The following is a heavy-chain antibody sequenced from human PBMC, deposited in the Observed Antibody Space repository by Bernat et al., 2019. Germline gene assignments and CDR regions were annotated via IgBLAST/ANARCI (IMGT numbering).Heavy chain of an antibody. J-gene: IGHJ5*02. Sequence: QLQLQESGPGLVKPSETLSLTCTVSGGSISSSSYYWGWIRQPPGKGLEWIGSIYYSGSTYYNPSLKSRVTISVDTSKNQFSLKLSSVTAADTAVYYCARRNTMVQEPLGGFDPWGQGTLVTVSS. CDR1: GGSISSSSYY. CDR2: IYYSGST. V-gene: IGHV4-39*01. CDR3: ARRNTMVQEPLGGFDP. D-gene: IGHD3-10*01.